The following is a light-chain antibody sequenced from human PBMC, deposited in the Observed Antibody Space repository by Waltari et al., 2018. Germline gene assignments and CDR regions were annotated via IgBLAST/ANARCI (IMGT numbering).Light chain of an antibody. V-gene: IGLV2-11*01. CDR1: SSHVGRFDY. CDR2: DVA. J-gene: IGLJ1*01. Sequence: QSALTQPRSVSGSPGQSVTISCTGTSSHVGRFDYVSWYQHHPGKAPKLLIYDVAKRPSGVPHRFSGSKSGNTASLTITGLQTEDEADYYCCSYTGTNTFVLGTGTAITVL. CDR3: CSYTGTNTFV.